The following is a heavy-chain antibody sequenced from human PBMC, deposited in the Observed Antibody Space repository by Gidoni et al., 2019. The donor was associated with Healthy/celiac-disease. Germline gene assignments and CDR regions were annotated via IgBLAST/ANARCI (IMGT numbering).Heavy chain of an antibody. J-gene: IGHJ4*02. CDR2: ISSSSSTI. V-gene: IGHV3-48*02. CDR1: GFTFRSYS. D-gene: IGHD5-18*01. Sequence: EVQLVESGGGLVQPGGSLRLSCAASGFTFRSYSMNWVRQAPGKGLEWVSYISSSSSTIYYADSVKGRFTISRDNAKNSLYLQMNSLRDEDTAVYYCARSGYSYGFNLFDYWGQGTLVTVSS. CDR3: ARSGYSYGFNLFDY.